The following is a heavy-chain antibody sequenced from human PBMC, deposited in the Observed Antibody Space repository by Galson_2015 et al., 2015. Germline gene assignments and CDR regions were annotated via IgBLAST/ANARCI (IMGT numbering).Heavy chain of an antibody. Sequence: SLRLSCAASGFTFSSYAMHWVRQAPGKGLEWVAVISYDGSNKYYADSVKGRFTISRDNSKNTLYLQMNSLRAEDTAVYYCARDSNSYGGYYFDYWGQGPLVTVSS. CDR1: GFTFSSYA. CDR2: ISYDGSNK. V-gene: IGHV3-30-3*01. CDR3: ARDSNSYGGYYFDY. J-gene: IGHJ4*02. D-gene: IGHD5-18*01.